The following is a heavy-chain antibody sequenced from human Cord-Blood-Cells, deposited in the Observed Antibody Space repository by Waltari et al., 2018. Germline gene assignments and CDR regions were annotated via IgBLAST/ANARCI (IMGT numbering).Heavy chain of an antibody. CDR2: IYYSVST. V-gene: IGHV4-59*01. CDR1: GGSISSYY. D-gene: IGHD5-18*01. J-gene: IGHJ4*02. CDR3: ARGGTAMVIDY. Sequence: QVQLQESGPGLVKPSETLSLTCTVSGGSISSYYWSWIRQPPGKGLEWIGYIYYSVSTNYNPSLKSRVTISVDTSKNQFSLKLSSVTAADTAVYYCARGGTAMVIDYWGQGTLVTVSS.